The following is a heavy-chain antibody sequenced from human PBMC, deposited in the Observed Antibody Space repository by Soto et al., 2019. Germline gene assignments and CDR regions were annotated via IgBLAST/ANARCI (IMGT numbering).Heavy chain of an antibody. Sequence: GSRRLSCAASGFTFTSYAISWVRQAPGKGLEWVSAISGSGGSTYYADSVKGRFTISRDNSKNTLYLQMNSLRAEDTAVYYCAKYIYWTKNGFDYWGQGTLVTVSS. CDR3: AKYIYWTKNGFDY. J-gene: IGHJ4*02. V-gene: IGHV3-23*01. CDR2: ISGSGGST. CDR1: GFTFTSYA. D-gene: IGHD1-1*01.